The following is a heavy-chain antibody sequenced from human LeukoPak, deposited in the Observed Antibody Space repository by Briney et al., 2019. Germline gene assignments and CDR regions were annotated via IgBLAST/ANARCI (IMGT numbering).Heavy chain of an antibody. CDR2: ISSSGSTI. CDR1: GFTFSSYE. Sequence: PGGSLRLSGAAAGFTFSSYEMNWVRQAAGKGLEWVSYISSSGSTIYYADSVKGRFTISRDNAKNSLYLQMNSLRAEDTAVYYCAELGITMIGGVWGKGTTVTISS. D-gene: IGHD3-10*02. J-gene: IGHJ6*04. V-gene: IGHV3-48*03. CDR3: AELGITMIGGV.